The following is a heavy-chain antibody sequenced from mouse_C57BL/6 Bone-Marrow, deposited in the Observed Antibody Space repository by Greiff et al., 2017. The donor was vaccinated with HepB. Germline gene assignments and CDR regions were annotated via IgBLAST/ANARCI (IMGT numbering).Heavy chain of an antibody. CDR2: IYPGDGDT. D-gene: IGHD2-2*01. V-gene: IGHV1-82*01. CDR3: AREGTSTMVKDY. J-gene: IGHJ2*01. CDR1: GYAFSSSW. Sequence: QVQLQQSGPELVKPGASVKISCKASGYAFSSSWMNWVKQRPGKGLEWIGRIYPGDGDTNYNGKFKGKATLTADKSSSTAYMQLSSLTSEDSAVYFCAREGTSTMVKDYWGQGTTLTVSS.